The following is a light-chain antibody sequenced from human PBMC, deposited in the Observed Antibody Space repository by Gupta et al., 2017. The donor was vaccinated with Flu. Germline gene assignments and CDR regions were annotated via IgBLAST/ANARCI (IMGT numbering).Light chain of an antibody. Sequence: PSFLSASVGDRVTITCRASQGISDSLAWYQQKPGKAPKLLIHTASTLQSGVPSRFSGSGSGTEFTLTISSLQPEDSASYYCQQRYSYPIRFGQGSRLDIK. J-gene: IGKJ5*01. CDR1: QGISDS. CDR3: QQRYSYPIR. CDR2: TAS. V-gene: IGKV1-9*01.